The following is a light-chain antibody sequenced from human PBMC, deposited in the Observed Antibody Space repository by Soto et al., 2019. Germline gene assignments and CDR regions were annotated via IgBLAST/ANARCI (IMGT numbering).Light chain of an antibody. CDR1: QSVRSW. V-gene: IGKV1-5*01. CDR2: DAS. Sequence: DIQMTQSPSTLSASVGDRVTITCRASQSVRSWLAWYQQKPGKAPKFLIYDASSLESGVPSRFSGSGSGTEFTLTISSLQPDDFATYYCQQYDNYPLTLGGGTKVEI. CDR3: QQYDNYPLT. J-gene: IGKJ4*01.